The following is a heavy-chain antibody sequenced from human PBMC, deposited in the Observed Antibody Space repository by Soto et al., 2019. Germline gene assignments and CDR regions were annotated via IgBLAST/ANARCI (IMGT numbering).Heavy chain of an antibody. CDR3: ARAELRFLEWPWFDP. CDR2: INPNSGGT. D-gene: IGHD3-3*01. V-gene: IGHV1-2*02. Sequence: ASVKVSCKASGYTFTGYYMHWVRQAPGQGLEWMGWINPNSGGTNYAQRFQGRVTMTRDTSISTAYMELSRLRSDDTAVYYCARAELRFLEWPWFDPWGQGTLVTVSS. CDR1: GYTFTGYY. J-gene: IGHJ5*02.